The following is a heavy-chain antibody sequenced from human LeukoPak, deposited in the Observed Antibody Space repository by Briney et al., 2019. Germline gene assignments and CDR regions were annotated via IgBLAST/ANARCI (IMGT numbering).Heavy chain of an antibody. D-gene: IGHD6-19*01. CDR3: VRINSAYSSAWYHDY. CDR2: IYYSGST. J-gene: IGHJ4*02. V-gene: IGHV4-39*07. Sequence: SETLSLTCTVSGGSFSSSGYYWGWIRQPPGKGLEWIGSIYYSGSTYYNPSLKSRVTISLDTSKNQFSLELNSVTAADTAVYYCVRINSAYSSAWYHDYWGQGTLVTVSS. CDR1: GGSFSSSGYY.